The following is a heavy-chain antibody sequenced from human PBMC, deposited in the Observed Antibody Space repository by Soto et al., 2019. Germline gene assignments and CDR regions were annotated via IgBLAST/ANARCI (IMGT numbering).Heavy chain of an antibody. CDR3: ARRPYCSSTSCYFDY. J-gene: IGHJ4*02. V-gene: IGHV5-10-1*01. CDR1: GYSFTSYW. Sequence: EVQLVQSGAEVKKPGESLRISCKGSGYSFTSYWISWVRQMPGKGLEWMGRIEPSDSYTNYSPSFQGHVTISADKSISTAYLQWSSLKASDTAMYYCARRPYCSSTSCYFDYWGQGTLVTVSS. CDR2: IEPSDSYT. D-gene: IGHD2-2*01.